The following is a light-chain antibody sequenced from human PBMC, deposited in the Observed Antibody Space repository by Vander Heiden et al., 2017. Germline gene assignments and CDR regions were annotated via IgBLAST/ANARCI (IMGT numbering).Light chain of an antibody. CDR1: SNNVGNQG. J-gene: IGLJ2*01. Sequence: QAGLTQPPSVSKGLRQTATLTCTGNSNNVGNQGAAWLQQHQGHPPRLLSYRNNNRPSGISERLSSYRSGNKESRNITGLQPEDEADDYCSEWDSSLSAEVFGGGTKLTV. CDR2: RNN. V-gene: IGLV10-54*01. CDR3: SEWDSSLSAEV.